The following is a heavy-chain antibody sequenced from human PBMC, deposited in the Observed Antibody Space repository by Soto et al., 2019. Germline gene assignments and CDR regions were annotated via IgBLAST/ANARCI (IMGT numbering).Heavy chain of an antibody. D-gene: IGHD3-10*01. J-gene: IGHJ4*02. CDR1: GGTFSSYA. CDR2: IIPIFGTA. V-gene: IGHV1-69*12. CDR3: ARDRGLAPRSPFAY. Sequence: QVQLVQSGAEVKKPGSSVKVSCKASGGTFSSYAISWVRQAPGQGLEWMGGIIPIFGTANYAQKFQGRVTIAADERTSTADMELTCLRSKAMAVYSGARDRGLAPRSPFAYSAKVPMVTASS.